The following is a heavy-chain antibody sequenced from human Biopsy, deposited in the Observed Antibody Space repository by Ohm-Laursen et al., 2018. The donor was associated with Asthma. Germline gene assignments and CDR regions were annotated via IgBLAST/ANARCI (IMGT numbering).Heavy chain of an antibody. CDR3: ARSLYAGDYPFNS. CDR1: GYTFTDYY. CDR2: INPVSGST. J-gene: IGHJ4*02. V-gene: IGHV1-2*06. Sequence: SSVKVSCKASGYTFTDYYVMWLRQAPGQGLEWMGRINPVSGSTNFAQKFQGRLTMTRDRSIGTAYMELRRLTSADTAMYYCARSLYAGDYPFNSWGQGTLLTVSS. D-gene: IGHD4-17*01.